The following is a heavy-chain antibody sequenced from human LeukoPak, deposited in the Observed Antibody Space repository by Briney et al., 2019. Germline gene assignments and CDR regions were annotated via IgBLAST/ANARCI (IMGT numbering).Heavy chain of an antibody. CDR1: GGSISSYY. D-gene: IGHD3-10*01. J-gene: IGHJ4*02. V-gene: IGHV4-59*01. CDR2: IYYSGST. Sequence: PSETLSLTCTVSGGSISSYYWSWIRQPPGKGLEWIGYIYYSGSTNYNPSLKSRVTISVDTSKNQFSLKLSSVTAADTAVYYCARVKPVMVRGDTINYFDYWGQGTLVTVSS. CDR3: ARVKPVMVRGDTINYFDY.